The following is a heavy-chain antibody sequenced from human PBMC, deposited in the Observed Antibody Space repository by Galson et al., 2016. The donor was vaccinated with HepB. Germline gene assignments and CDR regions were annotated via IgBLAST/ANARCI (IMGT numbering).Heavy chain of an antibody. CDR2: VYSVGST. D-gene: IGHD1-7*01. V-gene: IGHV3-53*01. Sequence: SLRLSCAVSGFTVSNNYMGWVRQAPGKGLEWVSLVYSVGSTYYADSVKGRFTISSDNPKNTLYLQMNSLRAEDTAVYYWARDEISGTTGDYWGQGTLVTVSS. CDR3: ARDEISGTTGDY. J-gene: IGHJ4*02. CDR1: GFTVSNNY.